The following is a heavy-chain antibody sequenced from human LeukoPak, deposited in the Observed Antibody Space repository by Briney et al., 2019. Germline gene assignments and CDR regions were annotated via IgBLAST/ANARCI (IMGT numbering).Heavy chain of an antibody. V-gene: IGHV1-18*04. Sequence: ASVKVSCKASGYTLTSYGISWVRQAPGQGLEWMGWISAYNGNTNYAQKLQGRVTMTTDTSTSTAYMELRSLRSDDTAVYYCARAAPYGDYAPVDYWGQGTLVTVSS. CDR2: ISAYNGNT. J-gene: IGHJ4*02. CDR3: ARAAPYGDYAPVDY. D-gene: IGHD4-17*01. CDR1: GYTLTSYG.